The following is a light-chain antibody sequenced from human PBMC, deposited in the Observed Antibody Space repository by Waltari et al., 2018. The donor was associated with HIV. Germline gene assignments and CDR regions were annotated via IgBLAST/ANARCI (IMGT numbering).Light chain of an antibody. V-gene: IGKV4-1*01. CDR2: WAS. CDR1: RSVLYSSDNKNY. CDR3: QQYFKTPYT. Sequence: DIVMTQSPDSLTVSLGERATINCKSSRSVLYSSDNKNYLVWYQQKSGQSPKVVISWASTRESGVPDRFSGSGPGTDFTLTISSLQAEDVALYYCQQYFKTPYTFGQGTKVEI. J-gene: IGKJ2*01.